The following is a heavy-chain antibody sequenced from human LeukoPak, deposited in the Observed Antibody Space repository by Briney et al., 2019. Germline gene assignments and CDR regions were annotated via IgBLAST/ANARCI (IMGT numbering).Heavy chain of an antibody. V-gene: IGHV1-46*01. CDR1: GSTFFNYY. CDR2: INPSGGST. Sequence: GASVTVSSTASGSTFFNYYMHWVRQAPRQGLEWMGIINPSGGSTSYAQKFQGRVTMTRDTSTSTVYMELSSLISEDTAVYYCARDESTSILWWWGQGTLVTVSS. J-gene: IGHJ1*01. D-gene: IGHD2-21*01. CDR3: ARDESTSILWW.